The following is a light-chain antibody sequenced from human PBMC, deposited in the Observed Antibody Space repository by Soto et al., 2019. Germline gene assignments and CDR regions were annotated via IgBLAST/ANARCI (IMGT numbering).Light chain of an antibody. Sequence: ELVWTQSPGTLSLPPGERATLSCRASQSISSYLAWYQQKPGQAPRLLIYDASSRATGIPARFSGSGSGTDFTLTISSLEPEDFAVYYCQQLTDWPPQWTFGQGTKVDI. CDR1: QSISSY. CDR3: QQLTDWPPQWT. V-gene: IGKV3-11*01. J-gene: IGKJ1*01. CDR2: DAS.